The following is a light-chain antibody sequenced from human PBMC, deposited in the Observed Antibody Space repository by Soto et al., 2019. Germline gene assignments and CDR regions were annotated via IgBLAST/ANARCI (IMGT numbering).Light chain of an antibody. Sequence: EIVLTQSPGTLSLSPGERATLSCRASQSVSTSNLAWYQQKPGQAPRLLIYGASSRATGIPDRFSGSGSGTDFTLTINRLEPEDFAVYYCQQYGSSPITFGQGTRLEIK. CDR1: QSVSTSN. CDR2: GAS. J-gene: IGKJ5*01. V-gene: IGKV3-20*01. CDR3: QQYGSSPIT.